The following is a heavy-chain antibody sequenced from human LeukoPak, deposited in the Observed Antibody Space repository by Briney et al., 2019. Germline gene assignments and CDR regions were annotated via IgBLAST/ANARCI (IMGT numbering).Heavy chain of an antibody. V-gene: IGHV3-23*01. D-gene: IGHD3-22*01. J-gene: IGHJ4*02. CDR1: GFTFSSYA. Sequence: GGSLRLSCAASGFTFSSYAMSWVRQAPGEGLEWVSAISGSGGSAYYADSVKGRFTISRDNSKDTLYLQMNSLRAEDTAVYYCAKVGYYDSSGYFRPFDYWGQGTLVTVSS. CDR2: ISGSGGSA. CDR3: AKVGYYDSSGYFRPFDY.